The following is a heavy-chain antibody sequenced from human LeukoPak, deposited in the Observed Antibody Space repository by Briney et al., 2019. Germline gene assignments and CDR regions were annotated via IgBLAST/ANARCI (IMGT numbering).Heavy chain of an antibody. V-gene: IGHV3-74*01. CDR3: AGDYIWGRLF. CDR1: GNYW. D-gene: IGHD3-16*01. CDR2: INSDGSWT. Sequence: GGSLRLSCAASGNYWMHWVRQVPGKGLVWVSHINSDGSWTSYADSVKGRFTISKDNAKNTVYLQMNSLRAGDTAVYYCAGDYIWGRLFWGQGTLVTVSS. J-gene: IGHJ4*01.